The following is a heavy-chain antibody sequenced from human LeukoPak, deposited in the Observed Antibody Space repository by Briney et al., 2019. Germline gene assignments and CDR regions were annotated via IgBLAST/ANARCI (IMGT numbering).Heavy chain of an antibody. CDR3: ARETRMVATMRVGYYYYYGMDV. CDR1: GYTFTSYD. D-gene: IGHD5-12*01. CDR2: INPNSGNT. Sequence: ASVKVSCKASGYTFTSYDINRVRQATGQGLEWMGWINPNSGNTGYAQKFQGRVTMTRNTSISTAYMELSSLRSEDTAVYYCARETRMVATMRVGYYYYYGMDVWGQGTTVTVSS. J-gene: IGHJ6*02. V-gene: IGHV1-8*01.